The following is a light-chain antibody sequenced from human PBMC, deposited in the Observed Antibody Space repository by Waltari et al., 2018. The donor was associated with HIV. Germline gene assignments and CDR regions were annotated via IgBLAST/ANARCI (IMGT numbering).Light chain of an antibody. CDR3: QQYENSPFT. J-gene: IGKJ3*01. CDR1: QGVRSKF. CDR2: ATS. Sequence: EIVLTQSPDTLSLSPGERATLSCRASQGVRSKFLVWYQQKPGQAPRLLMYATSNRATGIPDRFSGSGSGTDFTLTISRLEPEDFGVYYCQQYENSPFTFGPGTKVDLK. V-gene: IGKV3-20*01.